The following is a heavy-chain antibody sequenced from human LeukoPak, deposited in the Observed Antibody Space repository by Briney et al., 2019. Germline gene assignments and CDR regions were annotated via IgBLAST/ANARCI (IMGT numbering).Heavy chain of an antibody. J-gene: IGHJ4*02. D-gene: IGHD2-15*01. CDR3: AREACSGGSCYGDY. CDR1: GYTFTSYY. V-gene: IGHV1-18*04. CDR2: ISTYNGNT. Sequence: ASVKVSCKASGYTFTSYYMHWVRQAPGQGLEWMGWISTYNGNTNYAQELQGRVTMTTDTSTSTVYMERRSLRSDDAAVYYCAREACSGGSCYGDYWGQGTLVTVSS.